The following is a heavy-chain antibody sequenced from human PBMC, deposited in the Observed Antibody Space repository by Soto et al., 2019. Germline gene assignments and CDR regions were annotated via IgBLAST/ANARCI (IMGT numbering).Heavy chain of an antibody. CDR3: ARVWGGAFDI. D-gene: IGHD3-10*01. J-gene: IGHJ3*02. CDR1: GGSISSYY. CDR2: IYYSGST. Sequence: QVQLQESGPGLVKPSETLSLTCTVSGGSISSYYWSWIRQSPGKGLEWIGYIYYSGSTNYNPSLKSRVTISVDTSRNQFSLKLSSVTAADTAVYYCARVWGGAFDIWGQGTMVTASS. V-gene: IGHV4-59*01.